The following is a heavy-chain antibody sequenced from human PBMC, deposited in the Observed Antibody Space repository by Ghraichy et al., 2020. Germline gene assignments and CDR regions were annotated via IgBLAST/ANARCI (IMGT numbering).Heavy chain of an antibody. CDR1: GFTFSNYW. D-gene: IGHD2-21*02. V-gene: IGHV3-7*01. CDR2: IKTDGSET. CDR3: ARFGYVTATDY. J-gene: IGHJ4*02. Sequence: LSLTCAASGFTFSNYWMSWVRQAPGKGLEWVANIKTDGSETYHADSVKGRFSISRDNAKTSLYLQMNSLRVEDTAMYFCARFGYVTATDYWGPGTLVSVSS.